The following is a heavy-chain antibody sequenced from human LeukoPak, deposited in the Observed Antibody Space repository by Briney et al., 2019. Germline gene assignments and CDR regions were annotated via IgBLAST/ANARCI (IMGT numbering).Heavy chain of an antibody. J-gene: IGHJ5*02. Sequence: ASVKVSCKASGGTFSSYAISWVRQAPGQGLEWMGRIIPILGIANYAQKFQGRVTITADKSTSTAYMELSSLRSEDTAVYYCARAGYSGSYRWFDPWGQGTLVTVSS. D-gene: IGHD1-26*01. CDR3: ARAGYSGSYRWFDP. CDR2: IIPILGIA. CDR1: GGTFSSYA. V-gene: IGHV1-69*04.